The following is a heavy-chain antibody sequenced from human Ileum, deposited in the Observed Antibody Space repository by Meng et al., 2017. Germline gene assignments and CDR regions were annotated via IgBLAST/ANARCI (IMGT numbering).Heavy chain of an antibody. Sequence: QVQRPPGGEGRLKPSETPSLTCAVYGGSFSGYYWSWIRPPPGKGLEWIGEINHSGSTNYNPSLKSRVTISVDTSKNQFSLKLSSVTAADTAVYYCARGGRYGPDFDYWGQGTLVTVSS. CDR3: ARGGRYGPDFDY. CDR1: GGSFSGYY. V-gene: IGHV4-34*01. J-gene: IGHJ4*02. D-gene: IGHD3-16*01. CDR2: INHSGST.